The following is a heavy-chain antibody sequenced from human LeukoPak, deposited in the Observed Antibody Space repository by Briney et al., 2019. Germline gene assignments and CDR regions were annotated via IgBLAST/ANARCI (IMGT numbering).Heavy chain of an antibody. Sequence: LTGGSLRLSCTVSGFTVSSNSMSWVRQAPGKGLEWVSFIYSDNTHYSDSVKGRFTISRDNSKNTLYLQMNSLRAEATAVYYCARRAGAYSHPYDYWGQGTLVTVSS. D-gene: IGHD4/OR15-4a*01. CDR1: GFTVSSNS. J-gene: IGHJ4*02. CDR3: ARRAGAYSHPYDY. V-gene: IGHV3-53*01. CDR2: IYSDNT.